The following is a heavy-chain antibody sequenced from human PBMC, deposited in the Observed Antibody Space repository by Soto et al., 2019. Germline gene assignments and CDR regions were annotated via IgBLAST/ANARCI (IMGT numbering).Heavy chain of an antibody. D-gene: IGHD3-22*01. CDR1: GFTFSRYG. V-gene: IGHV3-21*06. CDR2: ISGLSSYI. J-gene: IGHJ4*02. Sequence: PGGSLRLSCAASGFTFSRYGMNWVRQAPGKGLELVSSISGLSSYIYYADSVKGRFTVPRDNAKNSLYVQMNSLRAEDTAVYYCAREKYDSSGYDNYWGQGTLVTVSS. CDR3: AREKYDSSGYDNY.